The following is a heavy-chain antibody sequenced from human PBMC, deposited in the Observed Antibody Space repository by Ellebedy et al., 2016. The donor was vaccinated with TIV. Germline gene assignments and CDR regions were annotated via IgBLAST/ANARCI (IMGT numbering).Heavy chain of an antibody. CDR2: ISTSSSYT. CDR3: VRTGRPWFDY. Sequence: PGGSLRLSCVASGSTFSDYYMSWIRQAPGKGLEWVSTISTSSSYTKCAASVKGRFTVSRDDAKHSLYLHMNSLKAEDTAVYYCVRTGRPWFDYWGQGTLVTVSS. D-gene: IGHD2-8*02. CDR1: GSTFSDYY. J-gene: IGHJ4*02. V-gene: IGHV3-11*06.